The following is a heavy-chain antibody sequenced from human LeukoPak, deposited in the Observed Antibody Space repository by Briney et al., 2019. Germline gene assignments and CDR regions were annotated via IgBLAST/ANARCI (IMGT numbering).Heavy chain of an antibody. V-gene: IGHV3-23*01. CDR2: ISGSGGST. CDR1: GFTFSSYG. CDR3: AKGRGDYVRGSYRYSHLDY. J-gene: IGHJ4*02. Sequence: GGSLRLSCAASGFTFSSYGMSWVRQAPGKGLEWVSAISGSGGSTYYADSVKGRFTISRDNSKNTLYLQMNSLRAEDTAVYYCAKGRGDYVRGSYRYSHLDYWGQGTLVTVSS. D-gene: IGHD3-16*02.